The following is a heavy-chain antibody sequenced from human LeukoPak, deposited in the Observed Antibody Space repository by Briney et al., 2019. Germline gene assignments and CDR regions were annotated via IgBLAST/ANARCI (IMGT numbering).Heavy chain of an antibody. CDR2: IHYSGST. CDR3: ARFVGSSWIAFDI. Sequence: SETLSLTCTVSGGSISSYYWGWIRQPPGKGLESIGYIHYSGSTNYNPSLKSRVTISLDTSKNHFSLRLNSVTAADTAVYYCARFVGSSWIAFDIWGQGTMVTVSS. J-gene: IGHJ3*02. CDR1: GGSISSYY. D-gene: IGHD6-13*01. V-gene: IGHV4-59*01.